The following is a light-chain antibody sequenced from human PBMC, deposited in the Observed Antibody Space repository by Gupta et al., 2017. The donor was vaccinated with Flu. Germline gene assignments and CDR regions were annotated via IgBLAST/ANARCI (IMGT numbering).Light chain of an antibody. J-gene: IGLJ3*02. V-gene: IGLV3-21*02. CDR3: QVWDSSSDHCV. Sequence: SYVLTPPPSVSVAPGQTARIACGGNNIGGTTVHWPQPSPGQAPGLVVYDDSDRPSGIPERFSGSNSENTATLTISRVEAGDEADYYCQVWDSSSDHCVFGGGTKLTVL. CDR1: NIGGTT. CDR2: DDS.